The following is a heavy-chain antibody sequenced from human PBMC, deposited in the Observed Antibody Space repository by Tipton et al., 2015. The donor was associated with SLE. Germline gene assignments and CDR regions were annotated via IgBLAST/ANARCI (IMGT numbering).Heavy chain of an antibody. V-gene: IGHV4-39*07. D-gene: IGHD4-11*01. Sequence: TLSLTCTVSGGSVSSSSKYWAWIRQPPGKGLEWIGSIYYTGTTTYYNSFLKSRVTMSVDTSKNHVSLKLISVTAADTAVYYCAREFLNPVTTVHYYFDLWGRGTLVTVSS. CDR1: GGSVSSSSKY. CDR2: IYYTGTTT. J-gene: IGHJ2*01. CDR3: AREFLNPVTTVHYYFDL.